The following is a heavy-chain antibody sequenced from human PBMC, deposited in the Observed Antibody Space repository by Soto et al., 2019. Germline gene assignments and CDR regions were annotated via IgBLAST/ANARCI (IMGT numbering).Heavy chain of an antibody. CDR3: ASIYDSSGYYYGNNWFDP. J-gene: IGHJ5*02. Sequence: SETLSLTCTVSGDSINRGAYYWSWIRQHPGKGLEWIGYIYYSGGTYYNPSLKSRVTISVDTSKNQFSLELSSVTAADTAVYYCASIYDSSGYYYGNNWFDPWGQGTLVTVSS. V-gene: IGHV4-31*03. CDR2: IYYSGGT. D-gene: IGHD3-22*01. CDR1: GDSINRGAYY.